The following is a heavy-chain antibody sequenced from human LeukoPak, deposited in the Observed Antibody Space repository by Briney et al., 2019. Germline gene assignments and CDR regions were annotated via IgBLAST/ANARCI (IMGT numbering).Heavy chain of an antibody. Sequence: ASVKVSCKASGYTFTGYYMHWVRQASGQGLEWMGWINPNSGGTNYAQKFQGRVTMTRDTSISTAYMELSRLRSDDTAVYYCARGGIAAALLFDYWGQGTLVTVSS. V-gene: IGHV1-2*02. D-gene: IGHD6-13*01. J-gene: IGHJ4*02. CDR2: INPNSGGT. CDR1: GYTFTGYY. CDR3: ARGGIAAALLFDY.